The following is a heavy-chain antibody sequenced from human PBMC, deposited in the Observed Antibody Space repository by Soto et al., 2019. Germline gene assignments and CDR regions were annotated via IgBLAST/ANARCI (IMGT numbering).Heavy chain of an antibody. Sequence: QVQLVQSGAEVKKPGASVKVSCKASGYTFTSYGISWVRQAPGQGLEWMGWISAYNGNTNYAQKLQGRVTMTTDTSTSTAYMELRSLRSDDTAMYYCARDLYCSSTSCPYYYYYYGMDVWGQGTTVTVSS. V-gene: IGHV1-18*01. J-gene: IGHJ6*02. CDR2: ISAYNGNT. CDR3: ARDLYCSSTSCPYYYYYYGMDV. CDR1: GYTFTSYG. D-gene: IGHD2-2*01.